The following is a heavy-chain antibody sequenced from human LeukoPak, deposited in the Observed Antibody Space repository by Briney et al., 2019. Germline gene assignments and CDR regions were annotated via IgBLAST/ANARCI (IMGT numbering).Heavy chain of an antibody. CDR2: ISSSSSSI. Sequence: GGSLRLSCAASGFTFSNYNMNWVRQAPGKGLEWVSSISSSSSSINYADSLKGRFTISRDNAKNSLYLQMNSLRAEDTAVYYCARGRVMNYYDSSGLTQRGYFDYWGQGTLVTVSS. J-gene: IGHJ4*02. V-gene: IGHV3-21*01. D-gene: IGHD3-22*01. CDR3: ARGRVMNYYDSSGLTQRGYFDY. CDR1: GFTFSNYN.